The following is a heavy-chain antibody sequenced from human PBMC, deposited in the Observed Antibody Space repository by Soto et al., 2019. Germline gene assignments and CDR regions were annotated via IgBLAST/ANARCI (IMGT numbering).Heavy chain of an antibody. CDR1: GGSISGYY. J-gene: IGHJ4*02. V-gene: IGHV4-59*01. D-gene: IGHD3-9*01. CDR3: ARVRADILTGYPNLFDD. Sequence: PSETLSLTCTVSGGSISGYYWSWIRQPPGKGLEWIGYIYYSGSTNYNPPLKSRVTISVDTSKNQFSLKLSSVTAADTAVYYCARVRADILTGYPNLFDDWGQGTLVTVS. CDR2: IYYSGST.